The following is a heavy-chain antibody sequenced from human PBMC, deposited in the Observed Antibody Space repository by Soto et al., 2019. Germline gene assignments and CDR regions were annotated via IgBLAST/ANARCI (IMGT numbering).Heavy chain of an antibody. CDR1: GFTFSSYW. J-gene: IGHJ4*02. D-gene: IGHD3-3*01. V-gene: IGHV3-7*01. CDR3: ARGPPVLRFLEWLLFGGGLFDY. CDR2: IKQDGSEK. Sequence: GGSLRLSCAASGFTFSSYWMSWVRQAPGKGLEWVANIKQDGSEKYYVDSVKGRFTISRDNAKNSLYLQMNSLRAEDTAVYYCARGPPVLRFLEWLLFGGGLFDYWGQGTLVTVSS.